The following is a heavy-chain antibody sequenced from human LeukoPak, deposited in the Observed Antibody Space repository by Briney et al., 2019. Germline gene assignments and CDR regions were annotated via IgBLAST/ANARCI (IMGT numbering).Heavy chain of an antibody. J-gene: IGHJ4*02. CDR1: GGSISRGGYS. CDR3: ARGRLRRWLQSYTFDY. V-gene: IGHV4-30-2*01. D-gene: IGHD5-24*01. Sequence: PSQTLSLTCAVSGGSISRGGYSWSWIRQPPGKGLEWIGYIYHSGSTYYNPSLKSRVTISVDRSKNQFSLKLSSVTAADTAVYYCARGRLRRWLQSYTFDYWGQGTLVTVSS. CDR2: IYHSGST.